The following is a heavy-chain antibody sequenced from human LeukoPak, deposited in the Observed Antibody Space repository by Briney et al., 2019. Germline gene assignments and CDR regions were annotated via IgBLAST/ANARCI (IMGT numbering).Heavy chain of an antibody. Sequence: SETLSLTCTVPGNPISRGDYDWSWIRQPAGKGLEWIGRISSSGSTNYNTSLKSRVTISVDTSKNQFSLKLSSVTAADTAVYFCARGPYSYDSAGAFDIWGQGTMVTVSS. CDR3: ARGPYSYDSAGAFDI. V-gene: IGHV4-61*02. D-gene: IGHD3-22*01. CDR2: ISSSGST. J-gene: IGHJ3*02. CDR1: GNPISRGDYD.